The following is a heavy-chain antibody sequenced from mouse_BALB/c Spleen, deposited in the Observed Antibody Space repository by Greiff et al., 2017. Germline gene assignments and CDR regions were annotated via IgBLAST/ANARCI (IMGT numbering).Heavy chain of an antibody. CDR2: IWAGGST. V-gene: IGHV2-9*02. J-gene: IGHJ4*01. CDR1: GFSLTSYG. D-gene: IGHD1-1*01. Sequence: VLLVESGPGLVAPSQSLSITCTVSGFSLTSYGLHWVRQPPGKGLEWLGVIWAGGSTNYNSALMSRLSISKDNSTSQVFLKMNSLQTDDTAMYYCAISTGYYAMDYWGQGTSVTVSS. CDR3: AISTGYYAMDY.